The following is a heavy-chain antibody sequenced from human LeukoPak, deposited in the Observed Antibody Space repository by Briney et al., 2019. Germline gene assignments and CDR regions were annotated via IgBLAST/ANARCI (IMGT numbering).Heavy chain of an antibody. J-gene: IGHJ4*02. CDR2: SNPNSGGT. Sequence: ASVKVSWEASGDTFTGYYMRWVRQAPGQGREWMGRSNPNSGGTKYAQKFQGRVTMTRDTSISTAYMELSRLRSDDTAVYYCARDYSRGYSYGADYWGQGTLVTVSS. D-gene: IGHD5-18*01. CDR3: ARDYSRGYSYGADY. V-gene: IGHV1-2*06. CDR1: GDTFTGYY.